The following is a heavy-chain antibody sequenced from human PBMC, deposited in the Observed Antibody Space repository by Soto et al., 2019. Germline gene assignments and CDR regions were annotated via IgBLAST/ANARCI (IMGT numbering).Heavy chain of an antibody. Sequence: SETLSLTCTVSGGSISSYYWSWIRQPPGKGLEWIGYIYYSGSTNYNPSLKSRVTISVDTSKNQFSLKLSSVTAADTAVYYCAREIVSQDGGYFDWLGENWFDPWGQGTLVTVSS. CDR2: IYYSGST. V-gene: IGHV4-59*01. D-gene: IGHD3-9*01. CDR3: AREIVSQDGGYFDWLGENWFDP. CDR1: GGSISSYY. J-gene: IGHJ5*02.